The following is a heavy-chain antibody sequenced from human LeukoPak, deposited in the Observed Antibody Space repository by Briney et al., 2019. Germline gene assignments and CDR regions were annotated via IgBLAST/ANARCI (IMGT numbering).Heavy chain of an antibody. CDR2: MYYTGAT. V-gene: IGHV4-61*01. CDR3: ARFRGSGWYYFDS. D-gene: IGHD6-19*01. Sequence: PSQTLSLTSTVSGGSISSNTYHWSWLRQPPWKGLEWIGYMYYTGATSYNPSLKSRVTISLDTSKNQFSLKLHSVTAADTAVYYCARFRGSGWYYFDSWGQGTLVTVSS. J-gene: IGHJ4*02. CDR1: GGSISSNTYH.